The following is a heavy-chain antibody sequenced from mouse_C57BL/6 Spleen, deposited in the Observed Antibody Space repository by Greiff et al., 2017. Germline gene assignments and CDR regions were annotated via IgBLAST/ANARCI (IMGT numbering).Heavy chain of an antibody. CDR3: ARVYGNYGGYAMDY. J-gene: IGHJ4*01. CDR2: IYPGDGDT. CDR1: GYAFSSSW. Sequence: QVQLQQSGPELVKPGASVKISCKASGYAFSSSWMNWVKQRPGKGLEWIGRIYPGDGDTNYNGKFKGKATLTAAKSSSTAYMQLSSLTSEDSAVYFCARVYGNYGGYAMDYWGQGTSVTVSS. V-gene: IGHV1-82*01. D-gene: IGHD2-1*01.